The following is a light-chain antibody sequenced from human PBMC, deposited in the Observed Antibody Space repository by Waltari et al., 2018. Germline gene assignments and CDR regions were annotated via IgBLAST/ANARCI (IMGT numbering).Light chain of an antibody. V-gene: IGKV1-12*01. CDR3: QQANSFPIT. CDR1: QGVSNW. CDR2: AAS. Sequence: DIQMTQYPSSVSASVGDSVSITCRASQGVSNWLAWYQQKPGKAPKLLIYAASSLQSGVPSRFSGSGSGTDFTLTISSLQPEDFATYYCQQANSFPITFGQGTRLEIK. J-gene: IGKJ5*01.